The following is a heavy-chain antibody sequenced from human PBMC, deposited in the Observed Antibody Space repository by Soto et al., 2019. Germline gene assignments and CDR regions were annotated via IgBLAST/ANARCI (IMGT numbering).Heavy chain of an antibody. V-gene: IGHV3-23*01. D-gene: IGHD1-26*01. CDR2: ISGSGGST. CDR3: AKVRSSGSYYYYYGMDV. Sequence: GSLRLSCAASGFTFSSYAMSWVRQAPGKGLEWVSAISGSGGSTYYADSVKGRFTISRDNSKNTLYLQMNSLRAEDTAVYYCAKVRSSGSYYYYYGMDVWGQGTTVTVSS. J-gene: IGHJ6*02. CDR1: GFTFSSYA.